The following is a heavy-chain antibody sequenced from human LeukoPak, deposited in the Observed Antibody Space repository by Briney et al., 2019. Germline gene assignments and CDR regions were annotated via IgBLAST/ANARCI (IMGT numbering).Heavy chain of an antibody. CDR3: ARDGGTYDSSGYHYYGMDV. CDR1: GFTFSSYA. J-gene: IGHJ6*02. D-gene: IGHD3-22*01. Sequence: PGGSLRLSCAASGFTFSSYAMSWVRQAPGKGLEWVSAISGSGGSTYYADSVKGRFTISRDNSKNTLYLQMNSLRAEDTAVYYCARDGGTYDSSGYHYYGMDVWGQGTTVTVSS. CDR2: ISGSGGST. V-gene: IGHV3-23*01.